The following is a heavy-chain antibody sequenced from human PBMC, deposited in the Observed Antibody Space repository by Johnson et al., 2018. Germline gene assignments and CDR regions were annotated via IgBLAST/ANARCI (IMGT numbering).Heavy chain of an antibody. Sequence: VQLVQSGGGLVKPGGSLRLSCAASGFAFSDARMSLVRQAPGRGLEWVGRIRSKNEGGTADNAAPVKDRFTFSRDDSKNTVYLQMNSLKIEDTAVYYCINPRDNCSGDCLQHWGQGALVTVSS. V-gene: IGHV3-15*01. CDR2: IRSKNEGGTA. CDR3: INPRDNCSGDCLQH. CDR1: GFAFSDAR. J-gene: IGHJ1*01. D-gene: IGHD2-21*02.